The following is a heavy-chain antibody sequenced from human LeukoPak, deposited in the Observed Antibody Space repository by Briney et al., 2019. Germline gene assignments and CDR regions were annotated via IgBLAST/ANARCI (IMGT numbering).Heavy chain of an antibody. J-gene: IGHJ4*02. V-gene: IGHV3-9*01. Sequence: GRSLRLSCAASGFTFDDSAMHWVRQAPGKGLEWVSGISWSSDNFGYADSVKGRFTISRDNAKKSLYLEMNGLRAEDTAMYYCVKDLGFGMIVPRGFHYWGQGTLVTVSS. D-gene: IGHD3-22*01. CDR3: VKDLGFGMIVPRGFHY. CDR2: ISWSSDNF. CDR1: GFTFDDSA.